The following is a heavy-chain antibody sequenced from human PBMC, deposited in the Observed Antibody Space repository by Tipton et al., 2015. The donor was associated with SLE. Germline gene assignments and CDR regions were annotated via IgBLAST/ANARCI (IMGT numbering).Heavy chain of an antibody. CDR1: GGSFSGYY. V-gene: IGHV4-34*01. J-gene: IGHJ4*02. CDR2: INHSGST. D-gene: IGHD5-24*01. CDR3: ARHRGKRRDGYNGVYFDY. Sequence: TLSLTCAVYGGSFSGYYWSWIRQPPGKGLEWIGEINHSGSTNYNPSLKSRVTISVDTSKNQFSLKLSSVTAADTAVYYCARHRGKRRDGYNGVYFDYWGQGTLVTVSS.